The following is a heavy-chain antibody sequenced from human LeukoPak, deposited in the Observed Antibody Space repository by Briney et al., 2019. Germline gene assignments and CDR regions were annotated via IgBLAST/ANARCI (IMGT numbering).Heavy chain of an antibody. V-gene: IGHV1-24*01. CDR3: ATGNDFWSGFGF. J-gene: IGHJ4*02. CDR1: GYTLTELS. Sequence: ASVKVSCKVSGYTLTELSMHWVRQAPGKGLEWMGGFDPEDGETIYAQKFQGRVTMTEDTSTDTAYMELSSLRSEDTAVYYCATGNDFWSGFGFWGQGTLVTVSS. CDR2: FDPEDGET. D-gene: IGHD3-3*01.